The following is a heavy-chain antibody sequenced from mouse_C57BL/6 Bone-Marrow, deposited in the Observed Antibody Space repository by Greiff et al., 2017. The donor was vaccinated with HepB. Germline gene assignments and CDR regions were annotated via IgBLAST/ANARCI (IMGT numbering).Heavy chain of an antibody. CDR1: GYSITSGYY. CDR3: ARVAHYYAMDY. Sequence: DVKLQESGPGLVKPSQSLSLTCSVTGYSITSGYYWNWIRQFPGNKLEWMGYISYDGSNNYNPSLKNRISITRDTSKNQFFLKLNSVTTEDTATYYCARVAHYYAMDYWGQGTSVTVSS. CDR2: ISYDGSN. J-gene: IGHJ4*01. D-gene: IGHD6-1*01. V-gene: IGHV3-6*01.